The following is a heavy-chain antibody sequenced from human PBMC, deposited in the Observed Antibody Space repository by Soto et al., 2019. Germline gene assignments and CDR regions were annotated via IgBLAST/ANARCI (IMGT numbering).Heavy chain of an antibody. D-gene: IGHD3-3*01. CDR1: GGSISSSNW. V-gene: IGHV4-4*02. Sequence: LETLSLTCAVSGGSISSSNWWSWVRQPPGKGLEWIGEIYHSGSTNYNPSLKSRVTISVDKSKNQFSLKLSSVTAADTAVYYCARDRTIFGVVTTSFDIWGQGTMVTVSS. CDR3: ARDRTIFGVVTTSFDI. CDR2: IYHSGST. J-gene: IGHJ3*02.